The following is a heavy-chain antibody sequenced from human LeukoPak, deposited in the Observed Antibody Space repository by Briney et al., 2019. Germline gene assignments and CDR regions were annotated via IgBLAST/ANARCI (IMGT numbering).Heavy chain of an antibody. CDR3: AKALWFGELLAAYYFDY. V-gene: IGHV3-23*01. D-gene: IGHD3-10*01. Sequence: PGGSLRLSCAASGFTFSSYAMSWVRQAPGKGLEWVSAISGSGGSTYYADSVKGRFTISRDNSKNTLYLQMNSLRAEDTAVYYCAKALWFGELLAAYYFDYWGQGTLVTVSS. CDR1: GFTFSSYA. CDR2: ISGSGGST. J-gene: IGHJ4*02.